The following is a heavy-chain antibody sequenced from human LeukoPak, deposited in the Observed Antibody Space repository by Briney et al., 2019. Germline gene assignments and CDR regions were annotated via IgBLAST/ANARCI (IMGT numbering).Heavy chain of an antibody. CDR1: GFTFSSYS. V-gene: IGHV3-21*01. D-gene: IGHD2-2*01. CDR2: ISSSSSYI. J-gene: IGHJ4*02. CDR3: AIDGSEGDIVVVPAAKY. Sequence: GGSLRLSCAASGFTFSSYSMNWVRQAPGKGPEWVSSISSSSSYIYYADSVKGRFTISRDNAKNALYLQMNGLGAGDTAVYDCAIDGSEGDIVVVPAAKYWGQGTLVTVS.